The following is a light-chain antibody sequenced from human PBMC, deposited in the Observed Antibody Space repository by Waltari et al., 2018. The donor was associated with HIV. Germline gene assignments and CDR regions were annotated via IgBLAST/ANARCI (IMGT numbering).Light chain of an antibody. J-gene: IGKJ1*01. CDR3: QQYRSFRT. CDR2: EAS. CDR1: QNIHYW. Sequence: DIQMTQSPSTLSASVGDRVTITCRASQNIHYWLDWYQQKPGQAPRLLIHEASFLESGVPARFSGSGFGTEFTLTISSLQPDDFATYFCQQYRSFRTFGQGTGV. V-gene: IGKV1-5*03.